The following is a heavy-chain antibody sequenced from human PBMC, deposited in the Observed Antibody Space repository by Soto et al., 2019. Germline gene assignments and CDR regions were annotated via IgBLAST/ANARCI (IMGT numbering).Heavy chain of an antibody. CDR2: IDWDDDK. CDR3: ARSIPPDYYYMDV. V-gene: IGHV2-70*11. Sequence: SGPTLVNPTHTRTVTCSFSGFSLSTSGMCVSWIRQPPGKALEWLARIDWDDDKYYSTSLKTRLTISKDTSKNQVVLTMTNMDPVDTATYYCARSIPPDYYYMDVWGKGTTVTVSS. CDR1: GFSLSTSGMC. J-gene: IGHJ6*03.